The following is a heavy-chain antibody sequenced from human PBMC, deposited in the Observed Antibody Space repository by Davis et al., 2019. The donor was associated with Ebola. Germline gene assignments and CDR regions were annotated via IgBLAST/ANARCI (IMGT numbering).Heavy chain of an antibody. D-gene: IGHD3-16*01. V-gene: IGHV1-2*06. CDR2: INPKSGGT. CDR1: GGTFSSYT. J-gene: IGHJ4*02. Sequence: ASVKVSCKASGGTFSSYTISWVRQAPGQGLEWMGRINPKSGGTYYAQQFQGRVTMTRDTSITSLYMELSGLTSDDTALYYCARDQGGLDYWGQGTLVTVSS. CDR3: ARDQGGLDY.